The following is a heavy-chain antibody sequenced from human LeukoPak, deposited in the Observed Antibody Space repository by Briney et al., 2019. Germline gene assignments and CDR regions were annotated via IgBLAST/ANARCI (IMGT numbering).Heavy chain of an antibody. CDR2: INHSGST. J-gene: IGHJ5*02. Sequence: PSETLSLTCAVYGGSFSGYYWSWIRQPPGKGLEWIGEINHSGSTNYNPSLKSRVTISVDTSKNQFSLKLSSVTAADTAVYYCARVKGDIRFLEWSTPPQGRFDPWGQGTLVTVSS. CDR1: GGSFSGYY. V-gene: IGHV4-34*01. D-gene: IGHD3-3*01. CDR3: ARVKGDIRFLEWSTPPQGRFDP.